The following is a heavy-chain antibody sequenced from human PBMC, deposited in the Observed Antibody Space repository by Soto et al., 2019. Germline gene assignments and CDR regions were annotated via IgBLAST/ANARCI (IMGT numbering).Heavy chain of an antibody. CDR1: GYTFTSYY. Sequence: GASVKVSCKASGYTFTSYYMHWVRQAPGQGLEWMGWISAYNGNTNYAQKLQGRVTMTTDTSTSTAYMELRSLRSDDTAVYYCERGRTGYSSGWYENYYYYGMDVWGQGTTVTVSS. V-gene: IGHV1-18*04. D-gene: IGHD6-19*01. CDR2: ISAYNGNT. J-gene: IGHJ6*02. CDR3: ERGRTGYSSGWYENYYYYGMDV.